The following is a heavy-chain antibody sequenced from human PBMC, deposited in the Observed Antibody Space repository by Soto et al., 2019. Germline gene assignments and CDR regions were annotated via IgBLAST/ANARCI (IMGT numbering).Heavy chain of an antibody. Sequence: QVQLVQSGAEVKKPGSSVKVSCKASGGTFSSYAIDWVRQAPGQGLEWMGGIIPIFGTANYTQKFQGRITITADESTSTAYMELRSLRSEDTAVYYCARGVHYDRSAYYYFYWGQGTLVTVSS. V-gene: IGHV1-69*01. D-gene: IGHD3-22*01. CDR3: ARGVHYDRSAYYYFY. CDR1: GGTFSSYA. CDR2: IIPIFGTA. J-gene: IGHJ4*02.